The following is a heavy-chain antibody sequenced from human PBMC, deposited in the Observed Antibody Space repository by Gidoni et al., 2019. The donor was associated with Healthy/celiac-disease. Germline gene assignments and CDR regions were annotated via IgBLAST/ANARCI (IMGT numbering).Heavy chain of an antibody. CDR3: ARVSQAGGFGESAHWGIYYYYGMDV. J-gene: IGHJ6*02. Sequence: QVQLVQSGAEVKKPGSSVKVSCKATGGTFSSYDISWLRQAPGQGLEWMGGTIPLFGTANYAQKFQGRVTITADESTLTAYMELSSLRSEDTAVYYCARVSQAGGFGESAHWGIYYYYGMDVWGQGTTVTVSS. V-gene: IGHV1-69*01. CDR2: TIPLFGTA. D-gene: IGHD3-10*01. CDR1: GGTFSSYD.